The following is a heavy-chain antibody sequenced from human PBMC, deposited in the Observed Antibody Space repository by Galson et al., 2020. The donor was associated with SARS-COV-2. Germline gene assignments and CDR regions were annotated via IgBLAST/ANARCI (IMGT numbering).Heavy chain of an antibody. CDR3: ARDYYDASGYYYFDLYYGMDV. CDR2: ISYDGSNT. J-gene: IGHJ6*02. Sequence: GESLKISCAASGFTFSGYAVHWVRQAPGKGLEWVAVISYDGSNTYYADSVKGRFTISRDNSKNTLYLQMNSLRAEDTAVYYCARDYYDASGYYYFDLYYGMDVWGQGTTVTVSS. CDR1: GFTFSGYA. V-gene: IGHV3-30-3*01. D-gene: IGHD3-22*01.